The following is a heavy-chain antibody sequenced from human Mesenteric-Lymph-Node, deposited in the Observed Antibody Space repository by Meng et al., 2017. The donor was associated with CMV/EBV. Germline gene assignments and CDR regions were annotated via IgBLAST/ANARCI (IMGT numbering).Heavy chain of an antibody. CDR3: ARGRGTIITMVRGRWFDP. J-gene: IGHJ5*02. Sequence: GSFSGYYWSWIRQPPGKGLEWIGEINHSGSTNYNPSLKSQVTISVDTSKNQFSLKLSSVTAADTAVYYCARGRGTIITMVRGRWFDPWGQGTLVTVSS. D-gene: IGHD3-10*01. V-gene: IGHV4-34*01. CDR1: GSFSGYY. CDR2: INHSGST.